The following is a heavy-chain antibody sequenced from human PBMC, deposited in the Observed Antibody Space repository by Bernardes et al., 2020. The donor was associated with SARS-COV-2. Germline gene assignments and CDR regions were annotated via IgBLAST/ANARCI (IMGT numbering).Heavy chain of an antibody. V-gene: IGHV4-39*07. CDR2: IYYSGST. D-gene: IGHD6-19*01. Sequence: SETLSLTCTVSGGSISSSSYYWGWIRQPPGKGLEWIGRIYYSGSTYYNPSLKSRVTISVDTSKNQFSLKLSSVTAADTAVYYCARDPQPAVAGKTSLDSWGQGTLVTVSS. J-gene: IGHJ4*02. CDR1: GGSISSSSYY. CDR3: ARDPQPAVAGKTSLDS.